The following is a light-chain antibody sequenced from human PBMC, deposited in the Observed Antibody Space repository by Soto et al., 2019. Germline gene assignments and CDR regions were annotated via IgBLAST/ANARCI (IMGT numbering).Light chain of an antibody. CDR1: SSDVGSFDS. CDR3: SSFTTSSTLV. J-gene: IGLJ1*01. CDR2: DVS. V-gene: IGLV2-14*01. Sequence: QSALTQPASVSGSPGQPITISCTGTSSDVGSFDSVAWYRHNPGKAPKLMIYDVSNRPSGVSSRFSGSKSGNTASLSISGLQTEDEANYYCSSFTTSSTLVFGTGTKLTVL.